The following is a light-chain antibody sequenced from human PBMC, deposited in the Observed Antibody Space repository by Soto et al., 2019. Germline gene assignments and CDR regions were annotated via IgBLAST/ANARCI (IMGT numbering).Light chain of an antibody. V-gene: IGLV2-14*03. CDR1: SSDVGAYDY. CDR3: TEITTRSPRD. Sequence: QSVLTQPASVSGSPGQSITIFCTGTSSDVGAYDYVSWFQQHPDKAPKLMIYEVSNRPSGVSNRFSGSKSVNTATLTISGLQAYVVADSSTTEITTRSPRDFGTGSEV. J-gene: IGLJ1*01. CDR2: EVS.